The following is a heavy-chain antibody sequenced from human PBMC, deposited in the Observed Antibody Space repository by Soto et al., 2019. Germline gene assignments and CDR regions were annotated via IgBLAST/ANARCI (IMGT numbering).Heavy chain of an antibody. D-gene: IGHD4-17*01. V-gene: IGHV1-2*04. CDR2: INPNSGGT. CDR3: ARDMDYGGNAQNEGVRSFDY. J-gene: IGHJ4*02. CDR1: GYTFTGYY. Sequence: ASVKVSCKASGYTFTGYYMHWVRQAPGQGLEWMGWINPNSGGTNYAQKFQGWVTMTRDTSISTAYMELSRLRSDDMAVYYWARDMDYGGNAQNEGVRSFDYWGQGTLVTVSS.